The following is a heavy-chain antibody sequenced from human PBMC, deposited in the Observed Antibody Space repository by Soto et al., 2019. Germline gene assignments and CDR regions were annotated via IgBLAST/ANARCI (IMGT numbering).Heavy chain of an antibody. J-gene: IGHJ6*02. D-gene: IGHD2-2*01. V-gene: IGHV3-30*18. Sequence: GGSLRLSCAASGFTFSSYGMHWVRQAPGKGLEWVAVISYDGSNKYYADSVKGRFTISRDNSKNTLYLQMNSLRAEDTAVYYCAKAGPLVVVQAARYYYGMDVWGQGTTVTVSS. CDR1: GFTFSSYG. CDR2: ISYDGSNK. CDR3: AKAGPLVVVQAARYYYGMDV.